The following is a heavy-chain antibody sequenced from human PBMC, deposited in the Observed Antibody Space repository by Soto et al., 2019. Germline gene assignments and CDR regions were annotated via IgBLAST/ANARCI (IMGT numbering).Heavy chain of an antibody. V-gene: IGHV4-30-2*01. CDR2: IYHSGST. D-gene: IGHD6-13*01. CDR3: ARGGIAAAAPPDY. CDR1: GGSTSRGGYF. J-gene: IGHJ4*02. Sequence: SETLSLTWAVSGGSTSRGGYFLSWIRQPPGKGLEWIGYIYHSGSTYYNPSLKSRVTISVDRSKNQFSLKLSSVTAADTAVYYCARGGIAAAAPPDYWGQGTLVTVSS.